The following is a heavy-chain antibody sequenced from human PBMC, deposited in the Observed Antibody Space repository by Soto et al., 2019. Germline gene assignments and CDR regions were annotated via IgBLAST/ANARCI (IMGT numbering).Heavy chain of an antibody. CDR2: ISTYNGNT. J-gene: IGHJ4*02. Sequence: ASVKVSCKASGYTFSSYGISWVRQAPGQGLEWMGWISTYNGNTNYAQNLQGRVTMTTDTSTSTAYMELRSLRSDDTAVYYCARDTAARNNFDYWGQGTLVTVSS. D-gene: IGHD6-6*01. V-gene: IGHV1-18*01. CDR1: GYTFSSYG. CDR3: ARDTAARNNFDY.